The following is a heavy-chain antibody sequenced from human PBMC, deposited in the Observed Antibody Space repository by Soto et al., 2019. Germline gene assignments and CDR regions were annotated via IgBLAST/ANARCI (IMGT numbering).Heavy chain of an antibody. Sequence: RXSVKVSCKGSGCSFTDCAITWVRQAPGEGLEWMGCITAYNGKTNNAQKFQGRVTMTTDTAASTVYMELRSLRSDDTAVYYCAREMTTMTFYDSWGQGTLVTVSS. V-gene: IGHV1-18*01. CDR1: GCSFTDCA. CDR2: ITAYNGKT. J-gene: IGHJ4*02. CDR3: AREMTTMTFYDS.